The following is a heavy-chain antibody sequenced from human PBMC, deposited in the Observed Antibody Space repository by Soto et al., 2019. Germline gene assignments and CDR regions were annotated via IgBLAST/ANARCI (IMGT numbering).Heavy chain of an antibody. J-gene: IGHJ5*02. CDR1: GGSISSYY. Sequence: SETLSLTCTVSGGSISSYYWSWIRQPPGKGLEWIGYIYYSGSTNYNPSLKSRVTISKDTSKNQVVLTMTNMDPVDTATYYCARQRAGNWFDPWGQGTLVTVSS. CDR2: IYYSGST. CDR3: ARQRAGNWFDP. V-gene: IGHV4-59*01.